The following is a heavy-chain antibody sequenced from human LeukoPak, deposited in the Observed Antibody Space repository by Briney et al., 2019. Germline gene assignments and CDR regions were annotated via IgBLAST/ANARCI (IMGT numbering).Heavy chain of an antibody. CDR1: GVSMSAFQ. J-gene: IGHJ4*02. D-gene: IGHD2-8*01. CDR3: ATSNDAKIAPFDH. CDR2: VNTKGET. Sequence: SETLSLTCTVSGVSMSAFQWSWVRQSPEKGLEWIGCVNTKGETNYNPSLKGRVITSVDTSKSQFSLRLTSVTAADTAVYYCATSNDAKIAPFDHRGQGALVTVSS. V-gene: IGHV4-4*09.